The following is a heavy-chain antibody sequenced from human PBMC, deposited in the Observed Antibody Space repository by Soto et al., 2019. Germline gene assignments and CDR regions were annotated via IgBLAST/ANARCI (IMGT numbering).Heavy chain of an antibody. D-gene: IGHD5-12*01. V-gene: IGHV3-13*04. Sequence: EVQLVESGGGLVQPGGSLRLSCAASGFTFSSYDMHWVRQATGKGLEWVSAIGTAGDTYYPGSVKGRFTISRENAKNSLYLQMNGLRAGDTAVYYCARGGGRVATPWFDPWGQGTLVTVSS. CDR2: IGTAGDT. J-gene: IGHJ5*02. CDR3: ARGGGRVATPWFDP. CDR1: GFTFSSYD.